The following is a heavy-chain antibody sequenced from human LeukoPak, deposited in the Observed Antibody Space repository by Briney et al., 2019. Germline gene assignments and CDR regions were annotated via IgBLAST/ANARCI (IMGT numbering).Heavy chain of an antibody. CDR2: IYHSGST. J-gene: IGHJ4*02. CDR1: GGSISSSNW. D-gene: IGHD3-22*01. V-gene: IGHV4-4*02. CDR3: ARGVRYYYDSSGYSNFDY. Sequence: SETLSLTCAVSGGSISSSNWWSWVRPPPGKGLEWIGEIYHSGSTNYNPSLKSRVTISVDTSKNQFSLKLSSVTAADTAVYYCARGVRYYYDSSGYSNFDYWGQGTLVTVSS.